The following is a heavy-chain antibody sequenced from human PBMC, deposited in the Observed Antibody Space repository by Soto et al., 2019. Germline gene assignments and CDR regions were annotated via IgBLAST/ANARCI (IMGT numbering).Heavy chain of an antibody. CDR3: AREGVQLWPDY. CDR2: ISSSSSYI. D-gene: IGHD5-18*01. V-gene: IGHV3-21*01. J-gene: IGHJ4*02. Sequence: GGSLRLSCAASGFTFSSYSMNWVRQAPGKGLEWVSSISSSSSYIYYADSVRGRFTISRDNAKNSLYLQMNSLRAEDTAVYYCAREGVQLWPDYWGQGTLVTVSS. CDR1: GFTFSSYS.